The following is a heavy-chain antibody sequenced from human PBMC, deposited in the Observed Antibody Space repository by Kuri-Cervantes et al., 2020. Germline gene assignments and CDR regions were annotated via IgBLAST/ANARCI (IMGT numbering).Heavy chain of an antibody. CDR3: ARSEDYGYSKGASDI. V-gene: IGHV4-4*02. Sequence: SETLSLTCAVSGGSISSNEWLSWVRQPPGKGLECIGVIYHSGSANYKQSLKSRVTISIDKSRTQFTLKLNSVTAADTAVYYCARSEDYGYSKGASDIWGQGTMVTVSS. J-gene: IGHJ3*02. D-gene: IGHD4-17*01. CDR1: GGSISSNEW. CDR2: IYHSGSA.